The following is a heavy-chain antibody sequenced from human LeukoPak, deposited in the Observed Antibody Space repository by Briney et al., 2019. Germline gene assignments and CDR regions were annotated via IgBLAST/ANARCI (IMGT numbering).Heavy chain of an antibody. CDR2: INHSGST. CDR1: GGSFSGYY. J-gene: IGHJ4*02. D-gene: IGHD3-22*01. CDR3: ARGISYYYDSSGYYSDY. V-gene: IGHV4-34*01. Sequence: SETLSLTCAVYGGSFSGYYWSWIRQPPGKGLVWIGEINHSGSTNYNPSLKSRVTISVDTSKNQFSLKLSSVTAADTAVYYCARGISYYYDSSGYYSDYWGQGTLVTVSS.